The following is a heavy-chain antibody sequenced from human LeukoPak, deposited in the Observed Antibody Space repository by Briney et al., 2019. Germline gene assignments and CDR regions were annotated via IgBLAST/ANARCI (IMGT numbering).Heavy chain of an antibody. Sequence: ASVKVSCKASGGTFSSYAISWVRQAPGQGLEWMGGIIPIFGTANYAQKFQGRVTITADESTSTAYMELSSLRSEDTAVYYCAGPYYYGSGTVGDWGQGTLVTVSS. CDR1: GGTFSSYA. D-gene: IGHD3-10*01. CDR3: AGPYYYGSGTVGD. V-gene: IGHV1-69*13. CDR2: IIPIFGTA. J-gene: IGHJ4*02.